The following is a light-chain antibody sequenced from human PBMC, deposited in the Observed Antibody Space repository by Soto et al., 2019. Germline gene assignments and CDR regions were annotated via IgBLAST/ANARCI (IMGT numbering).Light chain of an antibody. V-gene: IGKV1-5*03. CDR2: KAS. Sequence: DLQMTQSPSTLSASVGDRVTITCRASQSISSWLAWYQQKPGTAPKLLIYKASTLQSGVPSRFSGSVSGTEFTLHISRLQPDDSATYYCHQYNDNWTLGQGTKV. J-gene: IGKJ1*01. CDR3: HQYNDNWT. CDR1: QSISSW.